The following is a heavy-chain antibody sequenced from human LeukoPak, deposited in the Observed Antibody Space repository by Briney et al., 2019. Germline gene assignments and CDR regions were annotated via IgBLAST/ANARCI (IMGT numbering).Heavy chain of an antibody. CDR3: AKVRQWLDYYFDY. CDR1: GVTFSSYA. D-gene: IGHD6-19*01. CDR2: ISGSGGST. V-gene: IGHV3-23*01. Sequence: GGSLTLSCAASGVTFSSYAMSWIRQAPGKGLEWVAAISGSGGSTYYAHSGQGRLTISRDNSKNSLYLQMNSLRAEDTDVYDCAKVRQWLDYYFDYWGQGTLVTVSS. J-gene: IGHJ4*02.